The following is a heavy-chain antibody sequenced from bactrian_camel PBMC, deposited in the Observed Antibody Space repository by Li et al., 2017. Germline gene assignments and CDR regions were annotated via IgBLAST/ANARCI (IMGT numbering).Heavy chain of an antibody. CDR2: IDGDGRS. J-gene: IGHJ4*01. CDR1: RSTYSPAC. V-gene: IGHV3S53*01. CDR3: VKDAPQPLVGGACGANDY. Sequence: HVQLVESGGGSVQAGGSLRLSCAASRSTYSPACMGWFRQAPGKEREGVAAIDGDGRSSYANSVKGRFTISQDTAKNSVYLQMNSLKFEDTAVYYCVKDAPQPLVGGACGANDYWGQGTQVTVS. D-gene: IGHD7*01.